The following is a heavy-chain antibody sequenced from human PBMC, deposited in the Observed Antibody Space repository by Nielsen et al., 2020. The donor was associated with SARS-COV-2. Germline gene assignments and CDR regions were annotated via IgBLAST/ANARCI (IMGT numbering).Heavy chain of an antibody. CDR2: ISYDGRNK. J-gene: IGHJ4*02. CDR3: ARGPGTGWYYFDY. D-gene: IGHD6-19*01. V-gene: IGHV3-30*04. Sequence: GSLKISCAASGFIFSYYAMHWVRQAPGKGPEWVAVISYDGRNKYYSDSVKGRFTISRDNSKNTLYLQMNSLRAEDTAMYYCARGPGTGWYYFDYWGQGTLVTVSS. CDR1: GFIFSYYA.